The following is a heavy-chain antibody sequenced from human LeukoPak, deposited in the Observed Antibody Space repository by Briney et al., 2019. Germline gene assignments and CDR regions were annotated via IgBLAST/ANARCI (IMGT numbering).Heavy chain of an antibody. V-gene: IGHV3-21*01. Sequence: GGSLRLSSAASGFTFSTYTMNWVRQAPGKGLEWVSSISSSSSSIYYADSVKGRFSISRDNAKNSLYLQMNSLSAEDTAVYYCAGERGVGEFYWGQGTLVTVSS. D-gene: IGHD3-10*01. J-gene: IGHJ4*02. CDR2: ISSSSSSI. CDR1: GFTFSTYT. CDR3: AGERGVGEFY.